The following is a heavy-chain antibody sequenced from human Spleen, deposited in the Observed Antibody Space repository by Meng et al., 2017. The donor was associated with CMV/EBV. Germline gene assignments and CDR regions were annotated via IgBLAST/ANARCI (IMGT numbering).Heavy chain of an antibody. CDR3: AKDLRYSYGYIDY. J-gene: IGHJ4*02. V-gene: IGHV3-23*01. Sequence: GESLKISCAASGFTFSSYGMHWVRQAPGKGLEWVSVISGSGGSTDYADSVKGRFTISRDSSKNTLYLQMNTLRAEDTAVYYCAKDLRYSYGYIDYWGQGTLVTVSS. CDR1: GFTFSSYG. D-gene: IGHD5-18*01. CDR2: ISGSGGST.